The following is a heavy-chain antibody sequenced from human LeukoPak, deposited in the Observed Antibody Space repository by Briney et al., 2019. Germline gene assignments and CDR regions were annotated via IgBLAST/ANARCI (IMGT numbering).Heavy chain of an antibody. V-gene: IGHV1-69*04. D-gene: IGHD6-13*01. CDR2: IIPILGIA. Sequence: GASVKVSCKASGGTFSSYTISWVRQAPGQGLEWMGRIIPILGIANYAQKFQGRVTITADKSTSTAYMELSSLRSEDTAVYYCARDKIGSAAAFDYWGQGTLVTVSS. J-gene: IGHJ4*02. CDR3: ARDKIGSAAAFDY. CDR1: GGTFSSYT.